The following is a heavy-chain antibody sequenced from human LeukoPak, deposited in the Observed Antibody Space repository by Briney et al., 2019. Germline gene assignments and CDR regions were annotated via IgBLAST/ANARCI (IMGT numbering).Heavy chain of an antibody. CDR3: ARVHIVATSDY. CDR1: GFTFSSYS. J-gene: IGHJ4*02. V-gene: IGHV3-48*01. D-gene: IGHD5-12*01. Sequence: QSGGSLRLSCAASGFTFSSYSMNWVRQAPGKGVEWVSYISSSSSTIYYADSVKGRFTISRDNAKNSLYLQMNSLRAEDTAVYYCARVHIVATSDYWGQGTLVTVSS. CDR2: ISSSSSTI.